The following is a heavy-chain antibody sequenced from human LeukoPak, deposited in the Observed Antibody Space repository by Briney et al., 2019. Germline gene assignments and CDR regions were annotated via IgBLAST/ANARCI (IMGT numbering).Heavy chain of an antibody. CDR3: AKSSYSIFDY. D-gene: IGHD5-18*01. CDR1: GYSISSGYY. J-gene: IGHJ4*02. Sequence: PSETLSLTCTVSGYSISSGYYWGWIRQPPGKGLEWIGSIYHSGSTYYNPSLKSRVTISVGTSKNQFSLKLSSVTAADTAVYYCAKSSYSIFDYWGQGTLVTVSS. V-gene: IGHV4-38-2*02. CDR2: IYHSGST.